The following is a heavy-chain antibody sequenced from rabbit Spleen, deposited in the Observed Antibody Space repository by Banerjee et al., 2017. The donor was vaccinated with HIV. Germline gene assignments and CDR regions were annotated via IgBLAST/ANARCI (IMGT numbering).Heavy chain of an antibody. Sequence: QEQLVESGGGLVKPGASLTLTCTASGFSFSSSYYMCWVRQAPGKGLEWIGCIYTGSGSTYYASWVNGRFTISKTSSTTVTLQMTSLTAADTATHFCARVDRSYGDFGYAAMWGPGTLVTVS. D-gene: IGHD2-1*01. V-gene: IGHV1S45*01. J-gene: IGHJ4*01. CDR2: IYTGSGST. CDR3: ARVDRSYGDFGYAAM. CDR1: GFSFSSSYY.